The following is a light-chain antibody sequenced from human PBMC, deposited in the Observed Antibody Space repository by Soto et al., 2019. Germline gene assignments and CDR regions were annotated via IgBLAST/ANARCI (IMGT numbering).Light chain of an antibody. CDR2: DTS. CDR3: QQFDISQLI. CDR1: QRVDSTY. V-gene: IGKV3-20*01. J-gene: IGKJ4*01. Sequence: EIVLTQSPGTLSLSPGERATLSCRASQRVDSTYLCWYQQKPGQAPRLLIYDTSNRATGIPDRFSGSGSGTDFTLTISRLEPEDFAVYYCQQFDISQLIFGGGTKVEV.